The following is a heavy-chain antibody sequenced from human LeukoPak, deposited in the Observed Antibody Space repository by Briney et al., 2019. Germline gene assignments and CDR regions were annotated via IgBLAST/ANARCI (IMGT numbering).Heavy chain of an antibody. D-gene: IGHD2-2*01. V-gene: IGHV4-4*07. CDR2: IYTSGST. Sequence: SETLSLTCSVSGASVNSNCWNWIRQPPGKGLEWIGRIYTSGSTNYNPSLKSRVTMSVDTSKNQFSLKLSSVTAADTAVYYCARGDCSSTSCDYWGQGTLVTVSS. J-gene: IGHJ4*02. CDR1: GASVNSNC. CDR3: ARGDCSSTSCDY.